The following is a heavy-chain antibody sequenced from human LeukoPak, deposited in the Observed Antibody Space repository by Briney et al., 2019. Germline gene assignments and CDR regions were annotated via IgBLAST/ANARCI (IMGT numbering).Heavy chain of an antibody. J-gene: IGHJ6*02. D-gene: IGHD3-16*02. Sequence: GASVKVSCKASGGTFSSYAISWVRQAPGQGLEWMGGIIPIFGTANYAQKFQGRVTITADESTSTAYMELSSLRSEDTAVYYCARDPGYPPTYYGMDVWGQGTTVTVSS. V-gene: IGHV1-69*13. CDR1: GGTFSSYA. CDR2: IIPIFGTA. CDR3: ARDPGYPPTYYGMDV.